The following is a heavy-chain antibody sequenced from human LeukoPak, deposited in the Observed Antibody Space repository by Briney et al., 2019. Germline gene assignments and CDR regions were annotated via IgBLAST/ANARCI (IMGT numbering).Heavy chain of an antibody. V-gene: IGHV3-15*01. J-gene: IGHJ4*02. CDR2: IKSKTDGGTT. Sequence: GGSLRLSCAASGFTFSNAWMSWVRQAPGKGLEWVGRIKSKTDGGTTDYVAPVKGRFTISRDDSKNTLYLQMNSLKTEDTAVYYCTTAVDIVATIKWGQGTLVTVSS. CDR1: GFTFSNAW. D-gene: IGHD5-12*01. CDR3: TTAVDIVATIK.